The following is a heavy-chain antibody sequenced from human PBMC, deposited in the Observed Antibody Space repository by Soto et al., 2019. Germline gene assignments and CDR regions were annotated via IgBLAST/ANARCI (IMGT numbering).Heavy chain of an antibody. J-gene: IGHJ5*02. D-gene: IGHD3-22*01. V-gene: IGHV3-33*01. CDR1: GFTFSSYG. CDR2: IWYDGSNK. Sequence: GGSLRLSCAASGFTFSSYGMHWVRQAPGKGLEWVAVIWYDGSNKYYADSVKGRFTISRDNSKNTLYLQMNSLRAEDTAVYYCARGGYYDSSGYYPYNWFDPWGQGTLVTVSS. CDR3: ARGGYYDSSGYYPYNWFDP.